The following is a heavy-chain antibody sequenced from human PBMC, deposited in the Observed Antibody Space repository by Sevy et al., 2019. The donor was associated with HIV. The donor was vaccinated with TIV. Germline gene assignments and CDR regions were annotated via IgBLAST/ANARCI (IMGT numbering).Heavy chain of an antibody. D-gene: IGHD2-8*02. Sequence: GGSLRLSCAASGFTFSHAWMSWVRQAPGKGLEWVGRIKSKPDGGTTDYAAPVKGRFTISRDDSKNTLFLQMNSLKTEDTAVYYCSTDPIIVLLVTDGMDVWGQGTTFTVSS. CDR1: GFTFSHAW. CDR3: STDPIIVLLVTDGMDV. J-gene: IGHJ6*02. CDR2: IKSKPDGGTT. V-gene: IGHV3-15*01.